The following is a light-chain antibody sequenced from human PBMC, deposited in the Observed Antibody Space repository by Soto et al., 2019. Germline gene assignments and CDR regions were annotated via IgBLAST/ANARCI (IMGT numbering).Light chain of an antibody. Sequence: EMVMTQSPATLSVSPGGRATLSCRASQSVSSNLAWYQQKPGQAPRLLIYGASTRATGIPARFSGSGSGTEFTLTISSLQSEDFAVYYCQQYNNWPQTFGQGTKVDI. CDR1: QSVSSN. CDR2: GAS. V-gene: IGKV3-15*01. CDR3: QQYNNWPQT. J-gene: IGKJ1*01.